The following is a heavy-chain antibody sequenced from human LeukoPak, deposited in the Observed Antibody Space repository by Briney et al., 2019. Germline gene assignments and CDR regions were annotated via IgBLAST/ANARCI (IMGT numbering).Heavy chain of an antibody. Sequence: GGSLRLSCGASGFTFSNYAMSWVRRAPGKGLEWVSGISDSGSTAFYADSVKGRFTSSRDNPKSTLYLQMNSLRAEDTALYYCAKDKGYSSSQDAFDIWGQGTMVTVSS. V-gene: IGHV3-23*01. CDR3: AKDKGYSSSQDAFDI. D-gene: IGHD6-13*01. J-gene: IGHJ3*02. CDR2: ISDSGSTA. CDR1: GFTFSNYA.